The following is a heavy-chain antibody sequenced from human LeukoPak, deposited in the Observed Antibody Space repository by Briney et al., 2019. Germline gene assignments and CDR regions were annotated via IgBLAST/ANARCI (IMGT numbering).Heavy chain of an antibody. D-gene: IGHD2-15*01. Sequence: PGGSLRLSCAASGFTFSSYSMNWVRQAPGKGLEWVSSISSSSSYIYYADSVKGRFTIFRDNAKNSLYLQMTSLRAEDTAVYYCARLGGSGPWRRAEYFSTGARAPWSPSPQ. CDR1: GFTFSSYS. CDR3: ARLGGSGPWRRAEYFST. J-gene: IGHJ1*01. CDR2: ISSSSSYI. V-gene: IGHV3-21*01.